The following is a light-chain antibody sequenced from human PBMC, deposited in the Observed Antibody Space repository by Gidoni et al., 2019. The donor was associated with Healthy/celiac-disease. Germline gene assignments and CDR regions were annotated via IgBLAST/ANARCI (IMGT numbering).Light chain of an antibody. CDR1: QSVLYSSTNKNY. CDR3: QQYYSTPPT. J-gene: IGKJ2*01. V-gene: IGKV4-1*01. CDR2: WAS. Sequence: DIVMTQSPDSLAVPLGERATINCKSSQSVLYSSTNKNYLAWYQQKPGQPPKLLIYWASTRESGVPDRFSGSGSGTDFTLTISSLQAEDVAVYYCQQYYSTPPTFGQGTKLEIK.